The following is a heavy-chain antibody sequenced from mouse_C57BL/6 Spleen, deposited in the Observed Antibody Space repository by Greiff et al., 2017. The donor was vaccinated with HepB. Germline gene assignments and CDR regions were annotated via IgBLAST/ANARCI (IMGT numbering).Heavy chain of an antibody. V-gene: IGHV5-6*01. Sequence: EVKLVESGGDLVKPGGSLKLSCAASGFTFSSYGMSWVRQTPDKRLEWVATISSGGSYTYYPDSVKGRFTISRDNAKNTLYLQMSSLTSEDTAMYYCARQGDYDAFAYWGQGTLVTVSA. CDR3: ARQGDYDAFAY. CDR2: ISSGGSYT. CDR1: GFTFSSYG. D-gene: IGHD2-4*01. J-gene: IGHJ3*01.